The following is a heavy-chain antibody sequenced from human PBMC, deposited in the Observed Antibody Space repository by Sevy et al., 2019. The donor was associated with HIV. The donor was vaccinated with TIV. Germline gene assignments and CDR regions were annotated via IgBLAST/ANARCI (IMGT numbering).Heavy chain of an antibody. CDR3: ARDRDGSGSSGGYGMDV. V-gene: IGHV3-21*01. J-gene: IGHJ6*02. D-gene: IGHD3-10*01. CDR1: GFTFSTYS. CDR2: ISSSSTYI. Sequence: GGSLRRSCVASGFTFSTYSMNWVRQAPGKGLEWVSSISSSSTYIYYADSVKGRLTISRDNAKKSLYLQMNSLRAEDTAVYYCARDRDGSGSSGGYGMDVWGQGTTVTVSS.